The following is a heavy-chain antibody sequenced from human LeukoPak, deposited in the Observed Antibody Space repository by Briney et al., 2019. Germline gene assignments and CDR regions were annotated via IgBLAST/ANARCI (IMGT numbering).Heavy chain of an antibody. CDR2: IYTSGST. J-gene: IGHJ4*02. CDR1: GGSISSYY. V-gene: IGHV4-4*07. D-gene: IGHD5-12*01. Sequence: SETLSLTCTISGGSISSYYWSWIRQPAGKGLEWIGRIYTSGSTNYNTSLKSRVTISVDKSKNQFSLKLSSVTAADTAVYYCARERGYTLDYWGQGTLVTVSS. CDR3: ARERGYTLDY.